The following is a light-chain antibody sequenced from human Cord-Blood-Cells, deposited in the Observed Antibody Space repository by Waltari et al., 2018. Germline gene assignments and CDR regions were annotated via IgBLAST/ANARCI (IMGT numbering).Light chain of an antibody. CDR2: EVS. J-gene: IGLJ2*01. CDR1: SSDVGSYNL. Sequence: QSALTQPASVSGSPGQSITISCTGTSSDVGSYNLVSWYQQHPGKAPKLMIYEVSKRPSGVSNRFSGSKSGNTASLTISGLQAEDEADYYCCSYAGSSPPHVVFGGGTKLTVL. CDR3: CSYAGSSPPHVV. V-gene: IGLV2-23*02.